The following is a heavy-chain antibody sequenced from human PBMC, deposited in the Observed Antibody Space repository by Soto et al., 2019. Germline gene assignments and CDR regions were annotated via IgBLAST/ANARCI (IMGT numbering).Heavy chain of an antibody. CDR2: IYYSGST. V-gene: IGHV4-61*01. CDR3: ARDLGESSSPNDAFDI. D-gene: IGHD6-6*01. CDR1: GGSVSSGSYY. Sequence: PSETLSLTCTVSGGSVSSGSYYWSWIRQPPGKGLEWIGYIYYSGSTNYNPSLKSRVTISVDTSKNQFSLKLSSVTAADTAVYYCARDLGESSSPNDAFDIWGQGTMVTVSS. J-gene: IGHJ3*02.